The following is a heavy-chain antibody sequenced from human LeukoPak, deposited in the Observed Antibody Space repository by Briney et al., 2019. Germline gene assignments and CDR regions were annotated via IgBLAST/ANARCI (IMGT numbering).Heavy chain of an antibody. CDR2: INWDGGTT. V-gene: IGHV3-20*04. CDR1: GFTFDDYG. CDR3: VRGIVGTSYYYMDV. D-gene: IGHD1-26*01. J-gene: IGHJ6*03. Sequence: GGSLRLSCAAAGFTFDDYGMSWVRHVQGKGREWDSGINWDGGTTTYAESVEGRFTISRDNGENSLYLQMNSLRAEDTALYCCVRGIVGTSYYYMDVWGKGTTVTVSS.